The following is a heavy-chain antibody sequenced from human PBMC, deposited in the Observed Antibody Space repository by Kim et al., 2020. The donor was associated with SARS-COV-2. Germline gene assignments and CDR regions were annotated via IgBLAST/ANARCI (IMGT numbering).Heavy chain of an antibody. CDR2: ISSSSSYI. CDR3: AREGWGYYFDY. Sequence: GGSLRLSCAASGFTFSSYSMNWVRQAPGKGLEWVSSISSSSSYIYYADSVKGRFTISRDNAKNSLYLQMNSLRAEDTAVYYCAREGWGYYFDYWGQGTLVTVSS. CDR1: GFTFSSYS. D-gene: IGHD3-16*01. V-gene: IGHV3-21*04. J-gene: IGHJ4*02.